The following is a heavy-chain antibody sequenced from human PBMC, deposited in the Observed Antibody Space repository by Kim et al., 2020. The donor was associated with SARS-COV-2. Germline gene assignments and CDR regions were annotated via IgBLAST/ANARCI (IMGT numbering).Heavy chain of an antibody. CDR1: GGSISSSY. CDR2: MYYIGSA. CDR3: ARVREGGSSWHFFDY. Sequence: SETLSLTCTVSGGSISSSYWSWIRQPPGKGLEWIGYMYYIGSATYNPSLKSRVTISVDTSKNQFSLRLRSVTAEDTAVHFCARVREGGSSWHFFDYWGQG. V-gene: IGHV4-59*01. J-gene: IGHJ4*02. D-gene: IGHD6-13*01.